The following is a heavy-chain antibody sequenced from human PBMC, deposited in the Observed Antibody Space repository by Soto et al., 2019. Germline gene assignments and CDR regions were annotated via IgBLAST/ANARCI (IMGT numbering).Heavy chain of an antibody. J-gene: IGHJ4*02. CDR3: AREDSIIIPAVSDF. CDR1: VFPFNNYG. V-gene: IGHV3-21*01. Sequence: WGSLLLSCTFSVFPFNNYGINWVRQAPGKGLEWVSSVSKSDYTYYSDSVKGRFTISRDNAKNSVSLQMNTLRVEDTAVYYCAREDSIIIPAVSDFWGQGTLVTVSS. D-gene: IGHD2-2*01. CDR2: VSKSDYT.